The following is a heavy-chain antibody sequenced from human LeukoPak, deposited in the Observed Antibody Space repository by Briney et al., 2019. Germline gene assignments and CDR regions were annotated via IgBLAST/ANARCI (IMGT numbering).Heavy chain of an antibody. V-gene: IGHV3-9*01. CDR1: GFKFNDYA. CDR2: LSWDGSNI. D-gene: IGHD3-10*01. J-gene: IGHJ4*02. CDR3: LRARNYFGGNDSYYFDY. Sequence: GGSLRLSCSASGFKFNDYAMHWVRQVPGPGLQWVSGLSWDGSNIIYADSVRGRFTISRDNDKNSLYLQMDSLRPEHTALYYCLRARNYFGGNDSYYFDYWGQGSLVTVSS.